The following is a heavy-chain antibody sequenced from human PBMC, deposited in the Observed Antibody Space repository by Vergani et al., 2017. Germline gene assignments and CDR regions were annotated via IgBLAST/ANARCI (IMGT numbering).Heavy chain of an antibody. D-gene: IGHD3-9*01. Sequence: QVQLVQSGAEVKKPGSSVKVSCKASGGTFSSYAISWGRQAPGQGLEWMGGFIPIFGTANYAQKFQGRVTITADASTSTAYMELSSLRSEDPAVYYCASVDFDWAIPPPWGQGTLVTVSS. V-gene: IGHV1-69*12. CDR2: FIPIFGTA. CDR3: ASVDFDWAIPPP. CDR1: GGTFSSYA. J-gene: IGHJ5*02.